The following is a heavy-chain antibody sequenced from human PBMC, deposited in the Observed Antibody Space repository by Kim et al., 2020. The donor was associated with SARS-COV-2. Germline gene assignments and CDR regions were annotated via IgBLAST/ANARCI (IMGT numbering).Heavy chain of an antibody. CDR3: ARDFDLYCSSTSCHPFDY. V-gene: IGHV3-74*01. D-gene: IGHD2-2*01. CDR1: GFTFSSYW. Sequence: GGSLRLSCAASGFTFSSYWMHWVRQAPGKGLVWVSRINSDGSSTSYADSVKGRFTISRDNAKNTLYLQMNSLRAEDTAVYYCARDFDLYCSSTSCHPFDYWGQGTLVTVSS. J-gene: IGHJ4*02. CDR2: INSDGSST.